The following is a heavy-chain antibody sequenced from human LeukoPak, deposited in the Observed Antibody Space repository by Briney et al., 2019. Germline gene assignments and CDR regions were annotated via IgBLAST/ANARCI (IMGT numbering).Heavy chain of an antibody. CDR1: GGSFSGYY. CDR2: ISSSGSTI. D-gene: IGHD3-10*02. J-gene: IGHJ6*04. Sequence: KSSETLSLTCAVYGGSFSGYYWSWIRQPPGKGLEWVSYISSSGSTIYYADSVKGRFTISRDNAKNSLYLQMNSLRAEDTAVYYCAELGITMIGGVWGKGTTVTTSS. V-gene: IGHV3-11*04. CDR3: AELGITMIGGV.